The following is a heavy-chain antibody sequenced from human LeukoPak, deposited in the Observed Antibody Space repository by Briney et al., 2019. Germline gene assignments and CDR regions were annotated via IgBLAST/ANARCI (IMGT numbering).Heavy chain of an antibody. Sequence: SETLFLTCTVSGGSLSGHFWSWFRRPPGKGLENIGYIHSSGSTNYNPSYKSRVTVSLEMSKNQFSLSLSSVTAADTAVYYCARDPGGTDWYNFDFWGQGILVTVSS. J-gene: IGHJ4*02. CDR2: IHSSGST. D-gene: IGHD3-9*01. V-gene: IGHV4-59*11. CDR1: GGSLSGHF. CDR3: ARDPGGTDWYNFDF.